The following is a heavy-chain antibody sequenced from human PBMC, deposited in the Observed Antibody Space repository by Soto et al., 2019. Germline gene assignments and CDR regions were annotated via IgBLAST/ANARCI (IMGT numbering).Heavy chain of an antibody. CDR1: GGSINSGGYY. Sequence: QVQLQESGPGLVKPSQTLSLTCTVSGGSINSGGYYWSWIRQHPGKGLEWIGSIYYSGKTYYSPSLKSRVTIAFDTSKNHFSLRLRSLTAADTAVYYCARDPSYGDYSYYGMDVWGKGTTVTVSS. J-gene: IGHJ6*04. D-gene: IGHD4-17*01. CDR3: ARDPSYGDYSYYGMDV. V-gene: IGHV4-31*03. CDR2: IYYSGKT.